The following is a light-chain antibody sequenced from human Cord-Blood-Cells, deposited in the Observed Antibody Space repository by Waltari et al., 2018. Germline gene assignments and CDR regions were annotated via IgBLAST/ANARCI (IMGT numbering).Light chain of an antibody. J-gene: IGLJ1*01. CDR2: EVS. V-gene: IGLV2-14*01. CDR3: SSYTSSSLYV. CDR1: SSDVGGYNY. Sequence: QSALTPPAPVSGSPGTSIPISCTGTSSDVGGYNYVSWYQQHPGKAPKLMIYEVSNRPSGVSNRFSGSKSGNTASLTISGLQAEDEADYYCSSYTSSSLYVFGTGTKVTVL.